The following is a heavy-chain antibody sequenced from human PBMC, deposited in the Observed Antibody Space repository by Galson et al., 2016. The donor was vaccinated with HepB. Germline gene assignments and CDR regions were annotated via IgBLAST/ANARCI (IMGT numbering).Heavy chain of an antibody. CDR3: ARGVHPFDY. J-gene: IGHJ4*03. V-gene: IGHV4-59*01. CDR1: GGSINNYY. CDR2: IYFSGSP. Sequence: SETLSLTCTVSGGSINNYYWSWIRQPPGKGLEWIGYIYFSGSPNYNPSFKSRVTISVDTSKNQFSLKLSSVTAADTAVYYGARGVHPFDYWGQGTMVTVSS. D-gene: IGHD1-1*01.